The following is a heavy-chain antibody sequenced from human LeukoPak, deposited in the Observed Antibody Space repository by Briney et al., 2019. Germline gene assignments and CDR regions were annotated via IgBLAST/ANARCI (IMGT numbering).Heavy chain of an antibody. CDR2: MFYSGNT. J-gene: IGHJ3*01. V-gene: IGHV4-4*07. CDR1: GASITSYH. Sequence: PSETLSPTCTVSGASITSYHWSWIRQPAGKGLEWIGRMFYSGNTDYNPSLKSRLTMSVDTSKNQFSLRLSSVTAADTAVYYCARDPGGRYDSSGVDWGQGTMVTVSS. D-gene: IGHD3-22*01. CDR3: ARDPGGRYDSSGVD.